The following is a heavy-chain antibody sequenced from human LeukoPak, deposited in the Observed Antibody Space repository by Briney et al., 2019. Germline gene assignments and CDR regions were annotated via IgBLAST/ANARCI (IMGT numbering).Heavy chain of an antibody. CDR1: GGSISSYY. D-gene: IGHD4-23*01. V-gene: IGHV4-59*01. Sequence: TSETLSLTCTVSGGSISSYYWSWIRQPPGKGLEWIGYIYYSGSTNYNPSLKSRVTISVDTSKNQFSLELSSVTAADTAVYYCARSVVTLYWYFDLWGRGTLVTVSS. CDR2: IYYSGST. J-gene: IGHJ2*01. CDR3: ARSVVTLYWYFDL.